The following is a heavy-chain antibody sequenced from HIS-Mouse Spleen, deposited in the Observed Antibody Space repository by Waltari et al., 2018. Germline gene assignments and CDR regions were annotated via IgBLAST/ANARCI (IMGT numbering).Heavy chain of an antibody. J-gene: IGHJ4*02. V-gene: IGHV4-34*01. Sequence: QVQLQQWRAGLFKPSDTLSLTCAVYGGSFSGYYWDWIRKPPGKGLEWIGEINHGVSTNDNPALKSRVTIAVDTATIQFSLNLSSVTAADTAVYYCARMGPASGSYVDYWGQGTLVTVSS. D-gene: IGHD1-26*01. CDR3: ARMGPASGSYVDY. CDR2: INHGVST. CDR1: GGSFSGYY.